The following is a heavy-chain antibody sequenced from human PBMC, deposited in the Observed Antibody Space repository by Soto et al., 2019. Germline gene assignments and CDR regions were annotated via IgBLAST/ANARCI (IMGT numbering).Heavy chain of an antibody. CDR1: GGSMSGGGF. CDR2: VYYHGLI. V-gene: IGHV4-39*01. D-gene: IGHD1-1*01. CDR3: AGNFRTNGNY. Sequence: SETLSLTCTVSGGSMSGGGFWDWLRQSPGKGLEWLGIVYYHGLIFYNPSLRSRLSLSIDTSKNQLVLNLTSVTAADTAVYYCAGNFRTNGNYWGPGTMVTVYS. J-gene: IGHJ4*02.